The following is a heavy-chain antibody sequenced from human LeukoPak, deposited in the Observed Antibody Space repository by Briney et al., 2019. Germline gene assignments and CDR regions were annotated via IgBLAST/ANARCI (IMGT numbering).Heavy chain of an antibody. J-gene: IGHJ4*02. CDR2: ISAQHGQT. Sequence: ASVKGSCKTSGYSENFYGITWVREVAGQGLEWMGWISAQHGQTEYAPNSQDRVTMTTDTYTNTAYMELRSLRSDDTAVYYCAGSLGYCTSNFCYLKYWGQGTLVTVSS. CDR3: AGSLGYCTSNFCYLKY. CDR1: GYSENFYG. D-gene: IGHD2-2*01. V-gene: IGHV1-18*01.